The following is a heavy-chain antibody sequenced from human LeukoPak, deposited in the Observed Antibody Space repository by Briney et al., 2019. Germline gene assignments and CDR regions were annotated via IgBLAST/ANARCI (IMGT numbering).Heavy chain of an antibody. CDR1: GGSISSYY. J-gene: IGHJ5*02. V-gene: IGHV4-59*06. CDR2: IFYSGTI. Sequence: PSETLSLTCTVSGGSISSYYWSWLRQPPGKGLEWIASIFYSGTIYNNPSLKSRTLISVDTSKNQFSLRLTSVTAADTAVYFCATLDNSFDHWGQGTLVTVSS. CDR3: ATLDNSFDH. D-gene: IGHD2/OR15-2a*01.